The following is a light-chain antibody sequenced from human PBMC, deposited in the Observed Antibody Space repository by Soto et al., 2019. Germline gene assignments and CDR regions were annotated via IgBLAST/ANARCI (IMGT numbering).Light chain of an antibody. Sequence: EVVMTQSPATLSVSPGERATLSCRASQSVSRNLAWYQQKPGQAPRLLIYGASTRATGIPARLSGSGSGTEFTLPISSMQSEDFAVYYCQQYNTWPTFGHGTKVDIK. V-gene: IGKV3-15*01. CDR1: QSVSRN. CDR2: GAS. CDR3: QQYNTWPT. J-gene: IGKJ1*01.